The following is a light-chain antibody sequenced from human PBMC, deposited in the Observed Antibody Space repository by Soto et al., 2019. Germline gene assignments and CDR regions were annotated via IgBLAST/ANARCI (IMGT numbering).Light chain of an antibody. Sequence: EIVLTQSPATLPLSPGERATLSCRASQSVSSYLAWYQQKPGQAPRLLIYDASNRATGIPARFSGSGSGTDFTLTISSLEAEDFAVYYCQQRSNWPLITFGQGTRLEIK. V-gene: IGKV3-11*01. J-gene: IGKJ5*01. CDR1: QSVSSY. CDR3: QQRSNWPLIT. CDR2: DAS.